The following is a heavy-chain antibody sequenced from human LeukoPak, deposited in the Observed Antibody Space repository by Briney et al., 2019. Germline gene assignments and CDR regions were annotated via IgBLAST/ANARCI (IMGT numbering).Heavy chain of an antibody. V-gene: IGHV3-13*01. D-gene: IGHD2-2*01. Sequence: PGGSLRLSCAASGFTFSSYDMHWVRQATGKGLEWVSAIGTAGDTCYPGSVKGRFTISRENAKNSLYLQMNSLRAGDTAVYYCARGGSTSSYYYYGMDVWGQGTTVTVSS. J-gene: IGHJ6*02. CDR3: ARGGSTSSYYYYGMDV. CDR1: GFTFSSYD. CDR2: IGTAGDT.